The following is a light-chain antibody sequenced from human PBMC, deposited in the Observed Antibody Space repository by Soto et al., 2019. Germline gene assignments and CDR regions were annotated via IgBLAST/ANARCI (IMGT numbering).Light chain of an antibody. CDR2: AAS. J-gene: IGKJ1*01. CDR3: QKYNTAPQT. V-gene: IGKV1-27*01. CDR1: QGIIAY. Sequence: DIQMTQSPSSLSASIGDRVTITCRASQGIIAYVAWFQQKPGKAPKLLIYAASTLHSGVPSRFSGSGAGTDFTRTINSLQPEDVATYDCQKYNTAPQTFGQGTKVEI.